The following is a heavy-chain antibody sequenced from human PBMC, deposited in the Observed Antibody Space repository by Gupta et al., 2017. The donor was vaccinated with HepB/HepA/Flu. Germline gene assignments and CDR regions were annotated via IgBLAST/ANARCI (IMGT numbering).Heavy chain of an antibody. V-gene: IGHV3-7*01. CDR1: GFTFNNYW. CDR2: INQDGSKM. CDR3: ARDANYDSLSWFDP. Sequence: EVQLVESGGGLVQTGGSLRLSCAASGFTFNNYWMHWVRQAPGTGLEWVANINQDGSKMYYVGSARGRFTISRDNANNSLFLQMNSLRAEDTAVYYCARDANYDSLSWFDPWGQGTLVTVSS. D-gene: IGHD3-9*01. J-gene: IGHJ5*02.